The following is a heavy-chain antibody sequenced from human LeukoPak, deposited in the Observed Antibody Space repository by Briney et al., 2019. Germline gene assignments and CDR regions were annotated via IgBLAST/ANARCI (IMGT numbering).Heavy chain of an antibody. CDR2: ISSSSNTI. CDR3: ARDRILDAFWSGYYMGGAFDI. Sequence: GGSLRLSXAASGFTFSSYSMNWVRQAPGKGLEWVSYISSSSNTIYYADSVKGRFTISRDNAKNSLYLQMNSLRAEDTAVYYCARDRILDAFWSGYYMGGAFDIWGQGTMVTVSS. J-gene: IGHJ3*02. D-gene: IGHD3-3*01. V-gene: IGHV3-48*01. CDR1: GFTFSSYS.